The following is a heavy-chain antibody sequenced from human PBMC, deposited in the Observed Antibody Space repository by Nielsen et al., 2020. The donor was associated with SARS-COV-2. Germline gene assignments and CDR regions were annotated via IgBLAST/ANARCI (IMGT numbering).Heavy chain of an antibody. Sequence: VRQAPGKGLEWMGIIYPSDSDTRYSQSFQGHVTISADKSISTAYLQWSSLKASDTAMYYCARHPPMIWSWYFDLWGRGTLVTVSS. J-gene: IGHJ2*01. CDR3: ARHPPMIWSWYFDL. V-gene: IGHV5-51*01. CDR2: IYPSDSDT. D-gene: IGHD3-22*01.